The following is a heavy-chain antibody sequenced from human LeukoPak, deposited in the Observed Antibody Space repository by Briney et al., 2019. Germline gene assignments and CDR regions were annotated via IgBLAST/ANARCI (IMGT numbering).Heavy chain of an antibody. J-gene: IGHJ3*02. CDR2: ISGSGGST. CDR1: GFTFSSYA. D-gene: IGHD2-2*01. CDR3: AKVIPRVGVPELQRGI. Sequence: GGSLRLSCAASGFTFSSYAMSWVRQAPGKGLEWVSAISGSGGSTYCADSVRGRFTISRDNSKNTLYLKMNSLRAEDTAVYYCAKVIPRVGVPELQRGIWGQGTMVTVSS. V-gene: IGHV3-23*01.